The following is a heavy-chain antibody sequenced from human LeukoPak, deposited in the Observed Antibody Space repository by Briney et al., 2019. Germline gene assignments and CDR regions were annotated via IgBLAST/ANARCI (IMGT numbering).Heavy chain of an antibody. J-gene: IGHJ4*02. CDR2: INQDGTEK. D-gene: IGHD5-24*01. V-gene: IGHV3-7*03. CDR3: VEMATISPQFDY. Sequence: GESLRLSCAASGFTFTTYWMSWVRQLPGKGLEWVANINQDGTEKYYVDSVKGRFTISRDNAKNSLYLQMNSLRAEDTAVYYCVEMATISPQFDYWGQGTLVTVSS. CDR1: GFTFTTYW.